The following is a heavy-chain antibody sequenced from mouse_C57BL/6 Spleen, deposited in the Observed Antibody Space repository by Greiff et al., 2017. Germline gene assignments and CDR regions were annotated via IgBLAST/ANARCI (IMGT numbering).Heavy chain of an antibody. J-gene: IGHJ2*01. CDR2: IYPGDGDS. D-gene: IGHD3-2*02. V-gene: IGHV1-82*01. Sequence: LEESGPELVKPGASVKISCKASGYAFSSSWMNWVKQRPGKGLEWIGRIYPGDGDSNYNGKFKGKATLTADNSSSTDYMQLRSLTSEDSAVYDSARGKDSSGYEGYFDYWGQGTTLTVSS. CDR3: ARGKDSSGYEGYFDY. CDR1: GYAFSSSW.